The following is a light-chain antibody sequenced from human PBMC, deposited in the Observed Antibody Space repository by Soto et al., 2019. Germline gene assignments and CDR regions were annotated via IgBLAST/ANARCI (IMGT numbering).Light chain of an antibody. Sequence: QLVLTQSSSASASLGSSVKLTCPLTSGHSSYIISWHQQQPGKGPRYLMKLEGSGSYNKGSAVPDRVSGSSSGADRYLTISNLQFEDEADYYCETWDSNILVFGGGTKLTGL. V-gene: IGLV4-60*02. CDR2: LEGSGSY. J-gene: IGLJ2*01. CDR1: SGHSSYI. CDR3: ETWDSNILV.